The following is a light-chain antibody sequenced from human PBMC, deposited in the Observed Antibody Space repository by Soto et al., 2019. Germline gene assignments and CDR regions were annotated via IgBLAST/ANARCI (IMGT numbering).Light chain of an antibody. J-gene: IGKJ4*01. CDR3: QQYDQWPVT. CDR1: QSVTSN. V-gene: IGKV3-15*01. Sequence: EIVMTQSPATLSVSPGERVTFSCRASQSVTSNLAWYQHKPGQAPRLLISGASTGATGIPARFSGSGSGTEFTPTIYSLQSEDYAIYYCQQYDQWPVTFGGGTKVEIK. CDR2: GAS.